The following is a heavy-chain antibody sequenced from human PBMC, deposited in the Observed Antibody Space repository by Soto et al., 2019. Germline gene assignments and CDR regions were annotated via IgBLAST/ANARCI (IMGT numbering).Heavy chain of an antibody. J-gene: IGHJ5*02. Sequence: GGSLRLSCAASGFTSSSYAMSWVRQAPGKGLEWVSAISGSGGSTYYADSVKGRFTISRDNSKNTLYLQMNSLRAEDTAVYYCAKDFVAGATGIWFDPWGQGTLVTVSS. D-gene: IGHD1-26*01. CDR2: ISGSGGST. V-gene: IGHV3-23*01. CDR1: GFTSSSYA. CDR3: AKDFVAGATGIWFDP.